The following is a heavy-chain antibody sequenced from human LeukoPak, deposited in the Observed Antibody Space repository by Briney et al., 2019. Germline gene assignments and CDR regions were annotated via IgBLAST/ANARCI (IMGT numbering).Heavy chain of an antibody. Sequence: ASVKVSCKASGYTFTSFGISWVRQAPGQGLEWMGWINTYSGNRDYAQKLQGRVTMTADTSTSTAYMELRSLRSDDTAVYYCAREERYCSSTSCFLYFDYWGQGTLVTVSS. CDR2: INTYSGNR. CDR3: AREERYCSSTSCFLYFDY. CDR1: GYTFTSFG. J-gene: IGHJ4*02. V-gene: IGHV1-18*01. D-gene: IGHD2-2*01.